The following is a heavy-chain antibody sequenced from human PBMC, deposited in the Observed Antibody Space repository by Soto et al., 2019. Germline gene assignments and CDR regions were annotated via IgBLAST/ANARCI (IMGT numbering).Heavy chain of an antibody. Sequence: HPGGSLRLSCAASGFTFNSYAMNWVRQAPGKGLAWVSAIGTDGNTYYANSVKGRFTIPRDNSRTTLYLQMNSLRVEDTALYYCVRKYPGTRTFGYWGQGTLVTVSS. CDR1: GFTFNSYA. CDR3: VRKYPGTRTFGY. V-gene: IGHV3-23*01. D-gene: IGHD2-2*01. CDR2: IGTDGNT. J-gene: IGHJ4*01.